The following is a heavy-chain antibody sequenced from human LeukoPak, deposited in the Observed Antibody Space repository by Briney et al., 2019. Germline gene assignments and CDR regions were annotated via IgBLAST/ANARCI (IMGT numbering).Heavy chain of an antibody. V-gene: IGHV4-34*01. CDR1: GGSFSGYY. D-gene: IGHD1-14*01. CDR2: INHSGST. Sequence: SETLSLTCAVYGGSFSGYYWSWNRQPPGKGLEWIGEINHSGSTNYNPSLKSRVTISVDTSKNQFSLKLSSVTAADTAVYYCARDPQGNRDYWGQGTLVTVSS. CDR3: ARDPQGNRDY. J-gene: IGHJ4*02.